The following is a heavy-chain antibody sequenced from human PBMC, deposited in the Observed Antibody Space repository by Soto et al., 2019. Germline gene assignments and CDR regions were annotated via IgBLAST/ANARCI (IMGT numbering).Heavy chain of an antibody. Sequence: GESLKISCKGSGYSFTSYWIGWVRQMPGKGLEWMGIIYPGDSDTRYSPSFQGQVTISADKSISTAYLQWSSLKASDTAMYYCARHILGYCSGGSCYSNYYYYMDVWGKGTTVTVSS. J-gene: IGHJ6*03. CDR2: IYPGDSDT. CDR3: ARHILGYCSGGSCYSNYYYYMDV. CDR1: GYSFTSYW. V-gene: IGHV5-51*01. D-gene: IGHD2-15*01.